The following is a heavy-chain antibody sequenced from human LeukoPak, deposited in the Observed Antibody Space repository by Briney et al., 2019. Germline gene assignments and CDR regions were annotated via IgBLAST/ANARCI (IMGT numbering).Heavy chain of an antibody. CDR1: GFTFSSYW. J-gene: IGHJ4*02. D-gene: IGHD4-23*01. CDR3: ARYSGDYSANLYYFDY. CDR2: LYSNGNI. V-gene: IGHV3-53*01. Sequence: GGSLRLSCAASGFTFSSYWMSWVRQAPGKGLEWVSVLYSNGNIHYTDPVKGRFTISRDNSKNTLYLQMNNLRAEDTAIYYCARYSGDYSANLYYFDYWGQGTLVTVSS.